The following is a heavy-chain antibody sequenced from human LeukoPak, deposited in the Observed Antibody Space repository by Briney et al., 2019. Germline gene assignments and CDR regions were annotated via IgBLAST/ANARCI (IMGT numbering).Heavy chain of an antibody. J-gene: IGHJ4*02. Sequence: ASVKVSCKASGYTFTGYYMHWVRQAPGQGLEWMGWINPNSGGTNYAQKFQGRVTMTRDTSISTAYMELSRLRSDDTAVYYCARDLSLRFLEWSRPRVVPSGAPDYWGQGTLVTVSS. V-gene: IGHV1-2*02. CDR1: GYTFTGYY. CDR2: INPNSGGT. D-gene: IGHD3-3*01. CDR3: ARDLSLRFLEWSRPRVVPSGAPDY.